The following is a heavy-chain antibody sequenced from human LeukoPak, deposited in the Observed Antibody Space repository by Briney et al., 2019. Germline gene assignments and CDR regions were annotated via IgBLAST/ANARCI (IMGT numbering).Heavy chain of an antibody. Sequence: GGSLRLSCSGSGFTFMNYVMAWVRQAPGKGLEWVSSIRLGGGLTHSADPVKGRFIISRDMNTLFLQMNNLRPEDTAMYYCAKDEGVEGASVRAFDFWGQGTLVTVSS. J-gene: IGHJ4*02. CDR3: AKDEGVEGASVRAFDF. CDR2: IRLGGGLT. CDR1: GFTFMNYV. V-gene: IGHV3-23*01. D-gene: IGHD1-26*01.